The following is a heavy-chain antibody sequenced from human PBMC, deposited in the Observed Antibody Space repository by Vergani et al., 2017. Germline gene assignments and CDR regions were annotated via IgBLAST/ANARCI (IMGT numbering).Heavy chain of an antibody. Sequence: EVHLVESWGGLVQPGGSLRLSCAASGFTFSSYSMNWVRQAPGKGLEWVAYISSSSSTIYYADSVKGLCTISIDNVKNSLYLQMNSLSDEDTAVYYFARDVRGAYWGQGTLVTVAS. J-gene: IGHJ4*02. CDR1: GFTFSSYS. CDR2: ISSSSSTI. CDR3: ARDVRGAY. D-gene: IGHD3-10*02. V-gene: IGHV3-48*02.